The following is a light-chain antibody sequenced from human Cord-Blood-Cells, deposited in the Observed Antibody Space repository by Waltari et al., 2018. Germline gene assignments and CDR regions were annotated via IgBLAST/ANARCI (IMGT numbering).Light chain of an antibody. CDR3: LQDYNYPYT. J-gene: IGKJ2*01. CDR1: QGIRNY. V-gene: IGKV1-6*01. CDR2: AAS. Sequence: ATPLPQSPSSLSASVGHRVTITCRASQGIRNYLGWYQQKPGKAPKLLIYAASNLQSGVPSRFSGSGSGTDFTLTISSLQPEDFATYYCLQDYNYPYTFGQGTKLEIK.